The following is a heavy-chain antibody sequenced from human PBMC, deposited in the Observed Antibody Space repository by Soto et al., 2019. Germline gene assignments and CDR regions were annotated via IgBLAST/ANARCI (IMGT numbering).Heavy chain of an antibody. V-gene: IGHV2-5*01. CDR2: IYWNDDK. CDR1: GVSLSTSGVG. Sequence: VSGPTLVNPTQPLTLTCTFSGVSLSTSGVGVGWIRQPPGKALEWLALIYWNDDKRYSPSLNTRLTFTKDTSKDQVVLTMTNMDPVATGTYSCARLSCSGGNCANPTQCYHWGQGTLVTVSS. D-gene: IGHD6-25*01. J-gene: IGHJ5*02. CDR3: ARLSCSGGNCANPTQCYH.